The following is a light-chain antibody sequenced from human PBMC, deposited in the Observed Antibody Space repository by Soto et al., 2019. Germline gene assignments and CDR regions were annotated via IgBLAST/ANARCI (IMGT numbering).Light chain of an antibody. CDR3: QQYDNYWT. J-gene: IGKJ1*01. V-gene: IGKV1-5*03. CDR1: QSIRSW. CDR2: KAS. Sequence: DIQMTQSPSALSASVGDRVTITCRASQSIRSWLAWYQQKPGKAPKLLIHKASSLESGVPSRFSDSGSGTEFSLTISSLQPDDFATYYCQQYDNYWTFGQGTKVEIK.